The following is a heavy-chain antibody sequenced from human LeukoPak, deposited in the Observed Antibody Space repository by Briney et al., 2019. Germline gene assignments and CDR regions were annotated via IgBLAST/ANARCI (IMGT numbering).Heavy chain of an antibody. D-gene: IGHD3-10*01. Sequence: SETLSLTCTVSGGSISSYYWSWIRQPPGKGLEWIGYIYYSGSTKYNPSLKSRVTISVDTSKNQFSLKLSSVTAADTAVYYCARSYYFGSGSQGSYWYFDLWGRGTLVTVSS. CDR2: IYYSGST. V-gene: IGHV4-59*01. J-gene: IGHJ2*01. CDR1: GGSISSYY. CDR3: ARSYYFGSGSQGSYWYFDL.